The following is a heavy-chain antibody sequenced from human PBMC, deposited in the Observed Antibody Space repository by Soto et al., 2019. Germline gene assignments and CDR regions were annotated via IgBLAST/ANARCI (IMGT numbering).Heavy chain of an antibody. CDR1: GLTFSSYA. CDR3: AKSGGRYYYDSSGYYPI. Sequence: GGSLRLFCAASGLTFSSYAMSWVRQAPGKGLEWVSAISGSGGSTYYADSVKGRFTISRDNSKNTLYLQMNSLRAEDTAVYYCAKSGGRYYYDSSGYYPIWGQGTMVTVSS. V-gene: IGHV3-23*01. D-gene: IGHD3-22*01. CDR2: ISGSGGST. J-gene: IGHJ3*02.